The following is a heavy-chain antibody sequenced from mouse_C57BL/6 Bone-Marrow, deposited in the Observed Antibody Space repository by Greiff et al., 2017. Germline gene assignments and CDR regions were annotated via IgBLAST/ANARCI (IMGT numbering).Heavy chain of an antibody. CDR2: IDPSDSYT. V-gene: IGHV1-69*01. D-gene: IGHD1-1*01. Sequence: QVQLQQPGAELVMPVASVKLSCKASGYTFTSYWMHWVKQRPGQGLEWIGEIDPSDSYTNYNQKFKGKSTLTVDKSSSTAYMQLSSLTSEDSAVYYCASSNYYDRSQWYFDVWGTGTTVTVSS. CDR1: GYTFTSYW. J-gene: IGHJ1*03. CDR3: ASSNYYDRSQWYFDV.